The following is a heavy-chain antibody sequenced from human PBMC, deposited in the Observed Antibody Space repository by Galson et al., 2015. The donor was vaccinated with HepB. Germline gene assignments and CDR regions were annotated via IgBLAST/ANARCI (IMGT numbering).Heavy chain of an antibody. CDR2: INPSGGST. CDR1: GYTFTSYY. CDR3: ARARLQLWPSDAVDL. D-gene: IGHD5-18*01. Sequence: SVKVSCKASGYTFTSYYMHWVRQAPGQGLEWMGIINPSGGSTRNAQRFQDRVTMTRDTSTSTVYMELTSLRFEDTAIYYCARARLQLWPSDAVDLWGQGTMVTVSS. V-gene: IGHV1-46*01. J-gene: IGHJ3*01.